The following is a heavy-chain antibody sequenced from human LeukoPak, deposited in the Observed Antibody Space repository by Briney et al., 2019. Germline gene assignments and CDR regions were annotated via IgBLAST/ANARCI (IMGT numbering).Heavy chain of an antibody. CDR1: GYTFTRYA. Sequence: ASVNVSCKASGYTFTRYAMHWVRQAPGQRLEWMGWINAGNGNTKYSQEFQGRVTITRDTSASTAYMELSSLRSEDMAVYYCARDGYDFWSSLDYWGQGTLVTVSS. J-gene: IGHJ4*02. D-gene: IGHD3-3*01. V-gene: IGHV1-3*03. CDR2: INAGNGNT. CDR3: ARDGYDFWSSLDY.